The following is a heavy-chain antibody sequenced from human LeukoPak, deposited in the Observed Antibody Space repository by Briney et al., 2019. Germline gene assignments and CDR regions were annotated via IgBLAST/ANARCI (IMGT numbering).Heavy chain of an antibody. CDR3: AKKYPNYDSSGYYQD. V-gene: IGHV3-23*01. D-gene: IGHD3-22*01. CDR1: GFTFSSYA. J-gene: IGHJ4*02. Sequence: GGSLRLSCAASGFTFSSYAMSWVRQAPGKGLEWVSAISGSGGSTYYADPVKGRFTISRDNSKNTLYLQMNSLGAEDTAVYYCAKKYPNYDSSGYYQDWGQGTLVTVSS. CDR2: ISGSGGST.